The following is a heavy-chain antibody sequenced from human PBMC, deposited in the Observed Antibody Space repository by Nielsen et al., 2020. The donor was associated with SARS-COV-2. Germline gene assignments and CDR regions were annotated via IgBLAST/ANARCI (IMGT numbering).Heavy chain of an antibody. CDR1: GFTFSSCE. V-gene: IGHV3-48*03. J-gene: IGHJ6*02. CDR2: ISSSGSTI. CDR3: ARATDYYYGMDV. Sequence: GESLKISCAASGFTFSSCEMNWVRQAPGKGLEWVSYISSSGSTIYYADSVKGRFTISRDNAKNSLYLQMNSLRAEDTAVYYCARATDYYYGMDVWGQGTTVTVSS.